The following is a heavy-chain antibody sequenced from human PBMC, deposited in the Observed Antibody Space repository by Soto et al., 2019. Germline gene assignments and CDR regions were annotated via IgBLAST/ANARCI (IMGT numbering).Heavy chain of an antibody. Sequence: GGSLRLSCAASGLTVSSNYMSWVRQAPGKGLEWVSVIYSGGSTYYADSVKGRFTISRDNSKNTLYLQMNSLRAEDTAVYYCARTDYLVVVAATWYFQHWGQGTLVTVSS. D-gene: IGHD2-15*01. J-gene: IGHJ1*01. CDR3: ARTDYLVVVAATWYFQH. V-gene: IGHV3-66*01. CDR2: IYSGGST. CDR1: GLTVSSNY.